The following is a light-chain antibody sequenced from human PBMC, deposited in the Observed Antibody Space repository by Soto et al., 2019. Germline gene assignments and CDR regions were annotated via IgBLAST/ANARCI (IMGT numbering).Light chain of an antibody. V-gene: IGLV2-14*01. J-gene: IGLJ2*01. CDR1: SSDVGGYNY. CDR2: DVN. Sequence: QSVLTQPASVSGSPGQSITISCIGTSSDVGGYNYVSWYQQHPGKAPKLMIYDVNNRASGVSNRFSGSKSGNTASLTISGLQADDEAEYYCSLYTSGSTLVFGGGTKLTVL. CDR3: SLYTSGSTLV.